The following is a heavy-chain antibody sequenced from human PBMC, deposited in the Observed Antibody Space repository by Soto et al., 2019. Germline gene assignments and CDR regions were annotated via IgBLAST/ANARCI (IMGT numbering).Heavy chain of an antibody. J-gene: IGHJ6*02. CDR1: GFTFSRYW. CDR3: ARVGYLQYYGMDV. Sequence: GGSLRLSCAASGFTFSRYWMTWVRQAPGKGLEWVANIKQDGSETYYVDSVMGRFTISRDNAKNTLYLQMNSLRAEDTAVYYCARVGYLQYYGMDVWGQGTTVTVSS. CDR2: IKQDGSET. V-gene: IGHV3-7*01. D-gene: IGHD5-12*01.